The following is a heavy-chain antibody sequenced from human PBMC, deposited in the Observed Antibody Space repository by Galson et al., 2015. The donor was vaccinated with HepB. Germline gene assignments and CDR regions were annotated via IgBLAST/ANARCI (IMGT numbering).Heavy chain of an antibody. V-gene: IGHV5-10-1*01. D-gene: IGHD4-17*01. Sequence: QSGAEVKKPGESLRISCKASGYSFTSYWITWVRQMPGKGLEWMGRIEPSDSYTNYSPSFQGHVTISADKSISTAYLQWSSLKASDTAMYYCSRQRDYASPLIDYWGQGILVTVSS. CDR2: IEPSDSYT. CDR3: SRQRDYASPLIDY. CDR1: GYSFTSYW. J-gene: IGHJ4*02.